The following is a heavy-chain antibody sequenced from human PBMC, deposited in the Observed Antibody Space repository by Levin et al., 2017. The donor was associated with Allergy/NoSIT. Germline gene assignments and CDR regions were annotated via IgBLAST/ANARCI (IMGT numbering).Heavy chain of an antibody. J-gene: IGHJ4*02. CDR3: AKDRPAMLTRGFGFYYFDY. CDR1: GFTFSTYA. V-gene: IGHV3-23*01. D-gene: IGHD5-18*01. CDR2: ISDSGGST. Sequence: LSLTCAASGFTFSTYAMSWVRQAPGKGLEWVSGISDSGGSTYYADSVKGRFTISRDNSKNTLYLQMNSLRAEDTAVYYCAKDRPAMLTRGFGFYYFDYWGQGTLVTVSS.